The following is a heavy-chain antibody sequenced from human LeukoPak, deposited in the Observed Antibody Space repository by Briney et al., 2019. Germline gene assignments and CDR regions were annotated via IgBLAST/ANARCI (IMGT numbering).Heavy chain of an antibody. CDR1: GGSISSYY. Sequence: SETLSLTCTVSGGSISSYYWSWIRQPPGKGLEWIGCIYYSGSTNYNPSLKSRVTISVDTSKSQFSLKLSSVTAADTAVYYCAREDWNYGYNWFDPWGQGTLVTVSS. J-gene: IGHJ5*02. V-gene: IGHV4-59*01. D-gene: IGHD1-7*01. CDR2: IYYSGST. CDR3: AREDWNYGYNWFDP.